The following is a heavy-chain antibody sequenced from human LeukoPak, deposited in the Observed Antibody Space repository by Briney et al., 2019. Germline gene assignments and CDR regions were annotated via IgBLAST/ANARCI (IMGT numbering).Heavy chain of an antibody. CDR2: ISNSGTYI. V-gene: IGHV3-11*06. Sequence: PGGSLRLSCAASGFNFSDNYMSWVRQSPGKGLEWVSYISNSGTYINYADSVKGRFTISRDNAKNSLYLQMNSLRAEDTAVYYCARDGVTYCGGDCYLDYWGQGTLVTVSS. CDR3: ARDGVTYCGGDCYLDY. CDR1: GFNFSDNY. J-gene: IGHJ4*02. D-gene: IGHD2-21*02.